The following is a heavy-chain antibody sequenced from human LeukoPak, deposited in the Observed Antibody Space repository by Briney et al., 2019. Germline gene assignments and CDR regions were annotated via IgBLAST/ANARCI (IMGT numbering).Heavy chain of an antibody. CDR1: GGSFSGYY. CDR2: INHSGST. D-gene: IGHD3-9*01. CDR3: ARGYYDILTGYYPLWS. Sequence: SETLSLTCAVYGGSFSGYYWSWIRQPPGKGLEWIGEINHSGSTNYNPSLKSRVTISVDRSKNQFSLKLSSVTAADTAVYYCARGYYDILTGYYPLWSWGQGTLVTVSS. J-gene: IGHJ5*02. V-gene: IGHV4-34*01.